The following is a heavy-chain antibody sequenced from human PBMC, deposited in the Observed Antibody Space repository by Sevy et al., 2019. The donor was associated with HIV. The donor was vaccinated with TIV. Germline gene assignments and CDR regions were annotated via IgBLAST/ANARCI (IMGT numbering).Heavy chain of an antibody. V-gene: IGHV3-7*03. CDR2: IKQDGSEA. J-gene: IGHJ5*02. CDR1: GFNFRNFW. D-gene: IGHD1-26*01. Sequence: GGSLRLSCVASGFNFRNFWMSWVRQAPGKGLECVADIKQDGSEAYYVDSVKGRFNISRDNAKNSLYLQMNSLRDEDTAMYFCVRDKKVGASILDAWSQGTPVTVSS. CDR3: VRDKKVGASILDA.